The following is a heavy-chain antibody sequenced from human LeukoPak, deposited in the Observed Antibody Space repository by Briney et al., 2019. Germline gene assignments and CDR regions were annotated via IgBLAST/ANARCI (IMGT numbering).Heavy chain of an antibody. Sequence: PSETLSLTCTVSGGSISSYYWSWIRQPPGKGLEWIGYIYYSGSTNYNPSLKSRVTISVDTSKNQFSLKLSSVTAADTAVYYCARDNPGSSGGAFDIWGQGTMVTVSS. V-gene: IGHV4-59*01. CDR1: GGSISSYY. CDR3: ARDNPGSSGGAFDI. CDR2: IYYSGST. D-gene: IGHD1-26*01. J-gene: IGHJ3*02.